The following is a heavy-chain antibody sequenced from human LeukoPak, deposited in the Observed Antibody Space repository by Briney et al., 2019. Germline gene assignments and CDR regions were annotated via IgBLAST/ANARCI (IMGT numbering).Heavy chain of an antibody. CDR1: GFTFSSYS. V-gene: IGHV3-48*04. Sequence: PGGSLRLSCAASGFTFSSYSMNWVRQAPGKGLEWVSYISSSSSTIYYADSVKGRFTISRDNAKNSLYLQMNSLRAEDTAVYYCARTVTMIVVSRAFDIWGQGTMVTVSS. D-gene: IGHD3-22*01. CDR2: ISSSSSTI. CDR3: ARTVTMIVVSRAFDI. J-gene: IGHJ3*02.